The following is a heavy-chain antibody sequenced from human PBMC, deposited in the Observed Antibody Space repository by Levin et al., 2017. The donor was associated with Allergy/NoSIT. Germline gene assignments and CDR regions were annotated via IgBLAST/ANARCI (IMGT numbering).Heavy chain of an antibody. V-gene: IGHV3-21*01. Sequence: GGSLRLSCAASGFTFSSYSMNWVRQAPGKGLEWVSSISSSSSYIYYADSVKGRFTISRDNAKNSLYLQMNSLRAEDTAVYYCASGVEMATTYWYFDLWGRGTLVTVSS. CDR2: ISSSSSYI. D-gene: IGHD5-24*01. CDR1: GFTFSSYS. J-gene: IGHJ2*01. CDR3: ASGVEMATTYWYFDL.